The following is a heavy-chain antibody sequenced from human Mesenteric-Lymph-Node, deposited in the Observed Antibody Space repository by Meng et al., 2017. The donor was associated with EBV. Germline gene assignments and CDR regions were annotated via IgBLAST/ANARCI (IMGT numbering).Heavy chain of an antibody. V-gene: IGHV4-61*01. CDR3: AREAVGATVDH. CDR2: IDYSGST. CDR1: GASVSSRSYY. D-gene: IGHD1-26*01. Sequence: QVQLQESGPGQGKPSETLSLTCSVSGASVSSRSYYWVWMPQPPGKGLEWIGYIDYSGSTTYKPSLKSRVTMSLDTSKNQFSLRLSSVTAADTAVYYCAREAVGATVDHWGQGTLVTVSS. J-gene: IGHJ4*02.